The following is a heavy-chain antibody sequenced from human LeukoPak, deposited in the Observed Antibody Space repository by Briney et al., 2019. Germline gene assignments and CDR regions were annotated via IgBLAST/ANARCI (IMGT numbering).Heavy chain of an antibody. J-gene: IGHJ4*02. CDR1: AGSFSGYY. D-gene: IGHD3-9*01. CDR2: INHSGST. V-gene: IGHV4-34*01. Sequence: PSETLSLTCAVYAGSFSGYYWSWIRQPPGKGLEWIGEINHSGSTIYSSSLKSRVTISVDTSKNQFSLKLSSVTAADTAVYHCARGRAYFDWGQGILVTVSS. CDR3: ARGRAYFD.